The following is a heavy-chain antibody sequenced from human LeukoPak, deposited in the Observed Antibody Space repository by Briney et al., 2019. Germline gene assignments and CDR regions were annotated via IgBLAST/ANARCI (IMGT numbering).Heavy chain of an antibody. CDR1: GFTFSSYG. V-gene: IGHV3-30*02. Sequence: GGSLRLSCAASGFTFSSYGMHWVRQAPGKGLAWVAFIRYDGSNKYYADSVKGRFTISRDNSKNTLYLQMNSLRAEDTAVYYCAKDSQLELRNYYYYYYMDVWGKGTTVTVSS. D-gene: IGHD1-1*01. CDR2: IRYDGSNK. J-gene: IGHJ6*03. CDR3: AKDSQLELRNYYYYYYMDV.